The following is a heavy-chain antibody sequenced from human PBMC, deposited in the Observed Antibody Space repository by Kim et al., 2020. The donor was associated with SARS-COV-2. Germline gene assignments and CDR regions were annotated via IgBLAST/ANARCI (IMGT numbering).Heavy chain of an antibody. CDR3: ASFQDYYYGMDV. V-gene: IGHV1-69*01. J-gene: IGHJ6*02. Sequence: NYAQKFQGRVTITADESTSTAYMELSSLRSEDTAVYYCASFQDYYYGMDVWGQGTTVTVSS.